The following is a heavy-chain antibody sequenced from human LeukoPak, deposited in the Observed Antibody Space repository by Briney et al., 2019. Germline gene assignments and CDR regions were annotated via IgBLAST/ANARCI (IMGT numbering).Heavy chain of an antibody. D-gene: IGHD4-17*01. CDR3: ARGMDYGDYYYYYGMDV. CDR2: IKQDGSEK. J-gene: IGHJ6*02. Sequence: GGSLRLSCAASGFTFSSYWMSWVRQAPGKGLEWVANIKQDGSEKYYVDSVKGRFTISRDNAKNSLYLQMNSLRAEDTAVYYCARGMDYGDYYYYYGMDVWGQGTTVTVSS. V-gene: IGHV3-7*01. CDR1: GFTFSSYW.